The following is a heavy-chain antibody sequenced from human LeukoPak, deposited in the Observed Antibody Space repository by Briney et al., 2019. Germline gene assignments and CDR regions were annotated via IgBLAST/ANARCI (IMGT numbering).Heavy chain of an antibody. Sequence: GGSLRLSFAASGFTFSSYAVSWVRQAPGKGLEWVSAISDSGGSTYYADSVKGRFTISRDNSKNTLYLQMNSLRAEDTAVYYCAKDRRYYDSSGYYLYWGQGTLVTVSS. V-gene: IGHV3-23*01. CDR1: GFTFSSYA. J-gene: IGHJ4*02. CDR2: ISDSGGST. D-gene: IGHD3-22*01. CDR3: AKDRRYYDSSGYYLY.